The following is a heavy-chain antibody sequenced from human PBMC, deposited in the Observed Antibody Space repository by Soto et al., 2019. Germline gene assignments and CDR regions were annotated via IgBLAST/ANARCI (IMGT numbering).Heavy chain of an antibody. J-gene: IGHJ4*02. Sequence: QVQLVQSGAEVKKPGASVKVSCKASGYTFTSYGISWVRQAPGQGLEWMGWITAYNGNTNYPQKLQGRVTMTNDTSTSTAYMELRSLRADDTAVYYCARVLGTAMGTLNYFDYWGQGTLFTVSS. CDR3: ARVLGTAMGTLNYFDY. CDR2: ITAYNGNT. V-gene: IGHV1-18*01. CDR1: GYTFTSYG. D-gene: IGHD5-18*01.